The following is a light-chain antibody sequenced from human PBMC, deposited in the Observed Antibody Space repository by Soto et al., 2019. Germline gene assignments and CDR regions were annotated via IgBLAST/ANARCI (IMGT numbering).Light chain of an antibody. Sequence: QSALTQPASVSGSPGQSITISCTGTSSDVGGYNYVSWYQQHPGIAPKLLIYGVTNRPSGVSNRFSGSKSGNTASLTISGLQAEDEADYHCSSYTSASTLLYLFGTGTKLTVL. CDR3: SSYTSASTLLYL. V-gene: IGLV2-14*01. CDR1: SSDVGGYNY. CDR2: GVT. J-gene: IGLJ1*01.